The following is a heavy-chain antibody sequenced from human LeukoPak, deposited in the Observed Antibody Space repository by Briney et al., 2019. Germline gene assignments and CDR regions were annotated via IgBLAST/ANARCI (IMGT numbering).Heavy chain of an antibody. CDR3: ARGGYSFSPRGAFDI. CDR1: GFTFSSYG. J-gene: IGHJ3*02. V-gene: IGHV3-30*02. Sequence: PGGSLRLSCAASGFTFSSYGMHWVRQAPGKGLEWVAFIRYDGSNKYYADSVKGRFTISRDNAKNSLYLQMNSLRAEDTAVYYCARGGYSFSPRGAFDIWGQGTMVTVSS. D-gene: IGHD3-22*01. CDR2: IRYDGSNK.